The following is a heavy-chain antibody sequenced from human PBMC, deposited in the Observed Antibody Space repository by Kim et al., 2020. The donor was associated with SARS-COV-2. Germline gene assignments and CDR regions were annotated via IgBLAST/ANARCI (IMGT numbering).Heavy chain of an antibody. D-gene: IGHD1-26*01. Sequence: GGSLRLSCAASGFTFSSYAMSWVRQAPGKGLEWVSAISGSGGSTYYADSVKGRFTISRDNSKNTLYLQMNSLRAEDTAVYYCAKVPNLSIISYIGPIDYWGQGTLVTVSS. CDR3: AKVPNLSIISYIGPIDY. CDR2: ISGSGGST. V-gene: IGHV3-23*01. CDR1: GFTFSSYA. J-gene: IGHJ4*02.